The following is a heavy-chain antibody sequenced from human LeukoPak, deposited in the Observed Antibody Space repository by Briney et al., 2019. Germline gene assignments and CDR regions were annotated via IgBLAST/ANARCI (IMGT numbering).Heavy chain of an antibody. Sequence: SETVSLTCTVSGGSISTPGYYWGWIRQPPGKGLEWIGSLYHSGSTYYKPSLTSRATISVDKSKNQCSLKLRSVTAADTAVYYCARHALATVTDPSFDYWGQGTLGTVSS. CDR2: LYHSGST. CDR1: GGSISTPGYY. V-gene: IGHV4-39*01. J-gene: IGHJ4*02. CDR3: ARHALATVTDPSFDY. D-gene: IGHD2-21*02.